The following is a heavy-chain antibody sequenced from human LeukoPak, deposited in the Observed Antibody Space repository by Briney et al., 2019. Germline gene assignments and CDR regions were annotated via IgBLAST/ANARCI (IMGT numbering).Heavy chain of an antibody. J-gene: IGHJ4*02. CDR2: IKQDGSEK. D-gene: IGHD6-13*01. Sequence: GGSLRLSCAASGFTFSTYWMSGVRQAPGKGLEWVANIKQDGSEKYYVDSVKGRFTISRDNVKNSLYLQMNSLRAEDTAVYYCARAFSYSTNWLDYWGQGTLVTVPS. CDR3: ARAFSYSTNWLDY. V-gene: IGHV3-7*03. CDR1: GFTFSTYW.